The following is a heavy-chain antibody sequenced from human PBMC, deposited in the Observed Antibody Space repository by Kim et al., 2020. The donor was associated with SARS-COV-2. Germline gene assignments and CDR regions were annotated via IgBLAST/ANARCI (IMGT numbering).Heavy chain of an antibody. V-gene: IGHV3-74*01. CDR3: ESLSTGDVLNKFDY. J-gene: IGHJ4*02. D-gene: IGHD3-10*01. Sequence: ANSVEGRLTISRDDAKKTVYGQMKSRRAEDTAVYYCESLSTGDVLNKFDYWGQGTLVTVSS.